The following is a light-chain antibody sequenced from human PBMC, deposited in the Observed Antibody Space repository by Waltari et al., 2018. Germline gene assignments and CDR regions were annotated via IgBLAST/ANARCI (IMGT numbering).Light chain of an antibody. CDR1: QSLVPVDGNTY. CDR2: WVF. Sequence: QSPVSLSVTLGQAASISCKSSQSLVPVDGNTYLNWFHQRPGQSPRRLIYWVFNRDSGVPDRFSGSGSGTDFTLRISRVEAEDFGVYYCMQGTRWPYTFGQGTQLDIK. V-gene: IGKV2-30*02. J-gene: IGKJ2*01. CDR3: MQGTRWPYT.